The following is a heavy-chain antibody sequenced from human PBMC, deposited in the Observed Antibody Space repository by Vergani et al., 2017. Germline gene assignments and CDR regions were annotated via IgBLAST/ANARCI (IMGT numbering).Heavy chain of an antibody. Sequence: QVQLVQSGAEVKKPGSSEKVSCKASGGTFTSYGISWVRQAPGHGLEWVGGLIPIFGTANDAQKFQGRVTIAADENTSTAYMERSSVRSEDTAVYYCAREGRRVIGIHEWXFDLWGRGTLVTVSS. V-gene: IGHV1-69*01. CDR2: LIPIFGTA. J-gene: IGHJ2*01. CDR1: GGTFTSYG. D-gene: IGHD2-21*01. CDR3: AREGRRVIGIHEWXFDL.